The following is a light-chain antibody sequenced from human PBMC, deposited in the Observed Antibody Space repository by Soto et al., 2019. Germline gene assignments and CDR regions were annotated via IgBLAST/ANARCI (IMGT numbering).Light chain of an antibody. J-gene: IGLJ2*01. CDR2: RNS. CDR3: QSYDSSLSGVV. Sequence: QSVLTQPPSVSGAPGQRVTISFTGSSSNIGAGYDVHWYQQLPGTAPKLLIYRNSNRPSGVPDRFSGSKSGTSASLAITGLQSEDEADYYCQSYDSSLSGVVFGGGTKLTVL. CDR1: SSNIGAGYD. V-gene: IGLV1-40*01.